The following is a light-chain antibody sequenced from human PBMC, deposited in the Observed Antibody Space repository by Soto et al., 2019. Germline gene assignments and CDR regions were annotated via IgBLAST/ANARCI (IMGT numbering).Light chain of an antibody. J-gene: IGKJ4*01. CDR2: DVF. V-gene: IGKV1-33*01. CDR3: QQYDQLPIT. CDR1: QDISKY. Sequence: DIQMTQSASSLPASVGDTVTISCQASQDISKYLNWFQQKPGKAPKLLIYDVFNMETGVLSRFSVRRSGTDFSPIISNLQPEDYATYYCQQYDQLPITFGGGTKVYI.